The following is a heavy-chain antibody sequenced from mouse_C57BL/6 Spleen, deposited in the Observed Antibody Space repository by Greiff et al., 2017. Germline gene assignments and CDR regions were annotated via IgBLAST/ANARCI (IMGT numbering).Heavy chain of an antibody. V-gene: IGHV1-15*01. CDR1: GYTFTDYK. Sequence: VKLVESGAELVRPGASVTLSCKASGYTFTDYKMHWVKQTPVHGLEWIGAIDPETGGTAYNQKFKGKAILTADKSSSTAYMELRSLTSEDSAVYYCTRVYYGKGYAMDYWGQGTSVTVSS. CDR2: IDPETGGT. CDR3: TRVYYGKGYAMDY. D-gene: IGHD2-1*01. J-gene: IGHJ4*01.